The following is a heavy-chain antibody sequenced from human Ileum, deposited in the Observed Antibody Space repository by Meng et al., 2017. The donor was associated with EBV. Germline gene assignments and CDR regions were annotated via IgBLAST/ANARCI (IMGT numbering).Heavy chain of an antibody. D-gene: IGHD5-12*01. J-gene: IGHJ4*02. CDR3: ARRGYRGYCYSGTCYDDDY. CDR1: GYSFVSYG. CDR2: ITIYNTV. Sequence: QIHLVPAGAGVKKPGASVKVSCKASGYSFVSYGISWVRQAPGQGLESVGWITIYNTVNYEQKFQDRVTMTTDTSTSTAYMELRSLRSDDTAVYFCARRGYRGYCYSGTCYDDDYWGQGTLVTVSS. V-gene: IGHV1-18*01.